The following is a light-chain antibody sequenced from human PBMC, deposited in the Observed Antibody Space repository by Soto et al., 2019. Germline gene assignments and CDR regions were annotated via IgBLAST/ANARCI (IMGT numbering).Light chain of an antibody. CDR3: QSADSSGAVV. J-gene: IGLJ2*01. V-gene: IGLV3-25*02. CDR2: KDK. Sequence: SYELTQPPSLSVSPGQTARISCSGNALPKQYVFWYQQKPGQAPVLVIYKDKERPSGIPERFSGSTSGTSVTLTIRGVQAEDEADYFCQSADSSGAVVFGGGTKLTVL. CDR1: ALPKQY.